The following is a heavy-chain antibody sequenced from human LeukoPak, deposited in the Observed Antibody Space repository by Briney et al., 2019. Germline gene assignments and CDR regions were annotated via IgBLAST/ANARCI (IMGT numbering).Heavy chain of an antibody. CDR3: ARSPWGLVEDW. Sequence: GGSLRLSCAASGFTFSSYAMHWVRQAPGKGLEWVAVISYDGSNKYYADSVKGRFTISRDNSKNTLYLQMNSLRAEGTAVYYCARSPWGLVEDWWGQGTLVTVSS. D-gene: IGHD2-8*02. V-gene: IGHV3-30-3*01. CDR2: ISYDGSNK. J-gene: IGHJ4*02. CDR1: GFTFSSYA.